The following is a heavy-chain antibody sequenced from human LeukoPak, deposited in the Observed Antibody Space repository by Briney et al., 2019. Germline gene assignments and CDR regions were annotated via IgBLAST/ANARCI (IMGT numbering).Heavy chain of an antibody. CDR1: GFTFSSYS. D-gene: IGHD1-26*01. CDR3: SREYGAGYFDS. V-gene: IGHV3-21*01. CDR2: ISSSSSYI. J-gene: IGHJ4*02. Sequence: GGSLRLSCAASGFTFSSYSMNWVRQAPGKGLEWVSSISSSSSYIYYADSVKGRFLISRDSSKNTVHLQMNNLRPEDTAIYYCSREYGAGYFDSWGQGTLVTVSS.